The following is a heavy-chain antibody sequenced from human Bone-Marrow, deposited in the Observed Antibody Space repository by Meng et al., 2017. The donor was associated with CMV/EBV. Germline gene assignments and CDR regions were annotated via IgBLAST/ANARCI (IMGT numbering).Heavy chain of an antibody. J-gene: IGHJ4*02. V-gene: IGHV4-59*01. CDR1: GGSISSYY. CDR2: IYYSGST. CDR3: ARGGLRLGD. Sequence: SETLSLTCTVSGGSISSYYWSWIRQPPGKGLEWIGYIYYSGSTNYNPSLKSRVTISVDTSKNQFSLKLSSVTAADTAVYYCARGGLRLGDWGQGKLVTVSS. D-gene: IGHD4-17*01.